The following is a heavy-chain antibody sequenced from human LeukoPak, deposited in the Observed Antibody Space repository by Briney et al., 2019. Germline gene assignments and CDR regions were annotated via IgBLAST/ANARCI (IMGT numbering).Heavy chain of an antibody. CDR3: ARDHTGRQLGI. D-gene: IGHD6-13*01. V-gene: IGHV4-31*03. CDR1: GGSISSGGYY. CDR2: IYYSGST. J-gene: IGHJ4*02. Sequence: PSETLSLTRTVSGGSISSGGYYWSWIRQHPGKGLEWIGYIYYSGSTYYNPSLKSRVTISVDTSKNQFSLKLSSVTAADTAVYYCARDHTGRQLGIWGQGTLVTVSS.